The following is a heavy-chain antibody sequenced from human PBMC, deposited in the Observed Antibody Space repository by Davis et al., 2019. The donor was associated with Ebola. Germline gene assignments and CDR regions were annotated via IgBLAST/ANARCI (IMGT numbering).Heavy chain of an antibody. CDR1: GFTFSAHT. CDR2: INWNGGST. D-gene: IGHD3-16*02. CDR3: AKDIDDYYYYGMDV. J-gene: IGHJ6*02. Sequence: GESLKISCSASGFTFSAHTMHWVRQAPGKGLEWVSGINWNGGSTGYADSVKGRFTISRDNAKNSLYLQMNSLRAEDTALYYCAKDIDDYYYYGMDVWGQGTTVTVSS. V-gene: IGHV3-20*04.